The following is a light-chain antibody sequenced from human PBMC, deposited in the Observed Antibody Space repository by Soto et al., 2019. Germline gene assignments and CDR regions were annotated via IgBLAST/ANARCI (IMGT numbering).Light chain of an antibody. J-gene: IGLJ1*01. CDR3: QSYDSSLSGSDV. CDR2: GNS. V-gene: IGLV1-40*01. Sequence: QSVLTQPPSVSGAPGQRVTISCTVSSSNIWAGYDVHWYQHLPGTAPKLLIYGNSNRPSGVPDRFSGSKSGTSASLAITGLQAEDEADYYCQSYDSSLSGSDVFGTGTKVNVL. CDR1: SSNIWAGYD.